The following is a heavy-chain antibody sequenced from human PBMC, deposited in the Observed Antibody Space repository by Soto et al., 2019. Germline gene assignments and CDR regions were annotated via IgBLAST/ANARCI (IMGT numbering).Heavy chain of an antibody. CDR1: GGSFSGYY. Sequence: SETLSLTCAVYGGSFSGYYWSWIRQPPGKGLEWIVEINHSGSTNYNPSLKSRVTISVDTSKNQFSLKLSSVTAADTAVYYCARGSRYYDFWSGYWTNYYYSMDVWGQGTTVTVSS. J-gene: IGHJ6*02. CDR2: INHSGST. CDR3: ARGSRYYDFWSGYWTNYYYSMDV. D-gene: IGHD3-3*01. V-gene: IGHV4-34*01.